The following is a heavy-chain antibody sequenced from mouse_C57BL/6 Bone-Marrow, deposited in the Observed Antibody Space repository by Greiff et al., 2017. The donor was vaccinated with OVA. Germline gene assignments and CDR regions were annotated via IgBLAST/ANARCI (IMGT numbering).Heavy chain of an antibody. CDR3: ARNFRLYYGDDAAY. J-gene: IGHJ3*01. CDR1: AFSLTSYG. D-gene: IGHD2-2*01. V-gene: IGHV2-2*01. Sequence: VQLQQSGPGLVQPSQSLSITCTVSAFSLTSYGVHWVRQSPGKGLEWLGVIWSGGSTDYNAAFISRLSISKDNSKSQVFFKMNSLQADDTAIYYCARNFRLYYGDDAAYWGQGTLVTVSA. CDR2: IWSGGST.